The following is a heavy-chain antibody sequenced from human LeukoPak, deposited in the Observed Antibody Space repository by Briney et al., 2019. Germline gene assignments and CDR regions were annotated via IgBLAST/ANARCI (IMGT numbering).Heavy chain of an antibody. CDR1: GFPFHSYD. D-gene: IGHD1-7*01. V-gene: IGHV3-30*04. Sequence: GGSLTLFCAASGFPFHSYDMHWVRPAPGKGVGGVAVISFDGSNKYYADSVRGRFTISRDNSKNTLFLQMNSLRAEDTTVYYCAREFVGTTTSFDYWGQGTPVTVSS. CDR3: AREFVGTTTSFDY. CDR2: ISFDGSNK. J-gene: IGHJ4*02.